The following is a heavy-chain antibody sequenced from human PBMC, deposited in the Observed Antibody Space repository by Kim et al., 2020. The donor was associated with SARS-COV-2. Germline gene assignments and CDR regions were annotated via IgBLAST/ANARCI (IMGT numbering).Heavy chain of an antibody. CDR2: INTNTGNP. Sequence: ASVKVSCKASGYTFTSYAINWVRQATGQGLEWMGWINTNTGNPAYAQSFPGRVIITMDTSISTAYMQLSSLRSEDTAVYYCARAQDSVRRYYSYYMYVWG. CDR1: GYTFTSYA. CDR3: ARAQDSVRRYYSYYMYV. V-gene: IGHV1-8*01. D-gene: IGHD2-15*01. J-gene: IGHJ6*03.